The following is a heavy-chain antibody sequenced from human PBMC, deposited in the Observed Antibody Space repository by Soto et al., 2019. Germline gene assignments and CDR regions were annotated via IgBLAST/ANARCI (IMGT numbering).Heavy chain of an antibody. CDR3: TPGALKYNSGWYEFAD. CDR1: GFTFSNVW. J-gene: IGHJ4*02. D-gene: IGHD6-19*01. V-gene: IGHV3-15*07. CDR2: IKSKLDGETI. Sequence: EGQLVESGGGLVKPGGSLRLSCAASGFTFSNVWMNWVRQAPGKGLEWVGRIKSKLDGETIDYAAPVKGRFTISRDDSKNMLYLQMNSLKTDDTGVYYCTPGALKYNSGWYEFADGSQGTLVTVCS.